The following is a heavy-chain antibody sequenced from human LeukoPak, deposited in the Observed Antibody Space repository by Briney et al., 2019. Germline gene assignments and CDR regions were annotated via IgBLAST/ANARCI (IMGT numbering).Heavy chain of an antibody. Sequence: PSETLSLTCAVYGGSFSGYYWSWIRQPPGKGLEWIGEINHSGSTNYNPSLKSRVTISVDTSKNQFSLKLSSVTAADTAVYYCARGLRFLYGMDVWGQGTTVTVSS. D-gene: IGHD3-3*01. J-gene: IGHJ6*02. V-gene: IGHV4-34*01. CDR3: ARGLRFLYGMDV. CDR1: GGSFSGYY. CDR2: INHSGST.